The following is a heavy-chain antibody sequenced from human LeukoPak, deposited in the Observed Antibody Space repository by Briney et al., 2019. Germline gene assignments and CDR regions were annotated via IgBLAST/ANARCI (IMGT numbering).Heavy chain of an antibody. CDR2: INHSGST. D-gene: IGHD3-22*01. CDR1: GGSFSGYY. V-gene: IGHV4-34*01. CDR3: ARGRVRIDY. Sequence: SETLSLTCAVYGGSFSGYYWSWIRQPPGKGLEWIGEINHSGSTNYNPSLKSRVTISVDTSKKQFSLKLSSVTAADTAVYYRARGRVRIDYWGQGTLVTVSS. J-gene: IGHJ4*02.